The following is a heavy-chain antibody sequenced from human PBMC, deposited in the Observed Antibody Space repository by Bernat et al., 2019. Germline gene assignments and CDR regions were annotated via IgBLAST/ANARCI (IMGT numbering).Heavy chain of an antibody. Sequence: QLQLQESGPGLVKPSETLSLTCTVSGGSISRSSYYWGWIRQPPGRGLEWIGGIYYSGRTYDNPSLRSRVTISVDTSKNQFSLKLSSVTAADTAVYYCATWIRGFASWGQGTLVTVSS. CDR3: ATWIRGFAS. V-gene: IGHV4-39*01. J-gene: IGHJ4*02. CDR2: IYYSGRT. CDR1: GGSISRSSYY. D-gene: IGHD5-18*01.